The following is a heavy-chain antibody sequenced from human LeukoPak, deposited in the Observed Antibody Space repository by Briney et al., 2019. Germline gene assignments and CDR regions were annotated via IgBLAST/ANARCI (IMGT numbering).Heavy chain of an antibody. CDR3: ARGTDAYKLGNI. Sequence: SETLSLTCGVYGGSFSDHYWTWIRHSPGKGLEWIGESSHNEGTYSNPSLKSRVTMSLDTSKNQFYLNLNSVTAADTAAYYCARGTDAYKLGNIWGQGTLVTVSP. V-gene: IGHV4-34*01. CDR1: GGSFSDHY. CDR2: SSHNEGT. D-gene: IGHD5-24*01. J-gene: IGHJ4*02.